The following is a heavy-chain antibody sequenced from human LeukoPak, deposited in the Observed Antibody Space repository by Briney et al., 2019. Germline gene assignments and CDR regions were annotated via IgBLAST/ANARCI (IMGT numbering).Heavy chain of an antibody. CDR3: ARDLGITILGVVIKDAFDI. V-gene: IGHV4-4*07. CDR1: GGSISSYY. J-gene: IGHJ3*02. CDR2: IYTSGST. Sequence: SETLSLTCTVSGGSISSYYWSWIRQSAGKGLEWIGRIYTSGSTNYNPSLKSRVTMSVDTSKNQFSLKLSSVTAADTAVYYCARDLGITILGVVIKDAFDIWGQGTMVTVSS. D-gene: IGHD3-3*01.